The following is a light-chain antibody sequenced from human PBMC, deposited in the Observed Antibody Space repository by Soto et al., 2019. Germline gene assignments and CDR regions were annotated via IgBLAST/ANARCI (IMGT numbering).Light chain of an antibody. Sequence: IVLTQSPGTLSLSQGERATLSCRASQSISSSHLAWYQQKPGQAPRLLIYGASNSATGIPDRFSGSGSGTDFTLTISRLEPEDFAVYYGQQYGTSPRTFGQGNKVEIK. V-gene: IGKV3-20*01. CDR1: QSISSSH. J-gene: IGKJ1*01. CDR2: GAS. CDR3: QQYGTSPRT.